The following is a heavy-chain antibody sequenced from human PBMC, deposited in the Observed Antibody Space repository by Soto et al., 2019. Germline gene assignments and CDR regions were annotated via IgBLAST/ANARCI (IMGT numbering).Heavy chain of an antibody. J-gene: IGHJ4*02. CDR2: IYYSGST. V-gene: IGHV4-59*01. CDR3: ARGSPYYYDSSGFDY. CDR1: GGSISSYY. Sequence: PSETLSLTWTVSGGSISSYYWSWIRQPPGKGLEWIGYIYYSGSTNYNPSLKSRVTISVDTSKNQFSLKLSSVTAADTAVYYCARGSPYYYDSSGFDYWGQGTLVTVSS. D-gene: IGHD3-22*01.